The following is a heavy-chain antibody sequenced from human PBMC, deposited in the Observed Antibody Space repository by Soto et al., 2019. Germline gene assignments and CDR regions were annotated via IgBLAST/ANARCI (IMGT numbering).Heavy chain of an antibody. CDR3: AKDHNYYGSGRYYAH. D-gene: IGHD3-10*01. J-gene: IGHJ1*01. V-gene: IGHV3-48*01. Sequence: PGGSLRLSCAASGFTFSTYSMNWVRQASGKGLEWVSYISSSSSTIFYTDSVKGRFTVSRDNSKNTLYLQMNSLRAEDTAVYYCAKDHNYYGSGRYYAHWGQGTLVTVSS. CDR2: ISSSSSTI. CDR1: GFTFSTYS.